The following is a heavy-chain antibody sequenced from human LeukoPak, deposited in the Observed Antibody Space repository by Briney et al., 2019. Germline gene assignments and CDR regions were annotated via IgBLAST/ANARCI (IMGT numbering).Heavy chain of an antibody. J-gene: IGHJ4*02. CDR3: ARVRGSGYYLDY. CDR1: GFTFSSYG. Sequence: GGSLRLSCAASGFTFSSYGMSWVRQAPGKGLEWVSAISGSGDSTYYADSVKGRFTISRDNSKNTLYLQMNSLRSEDTAVYYCARVRGSGYYLDYWGQGTLVTVSS. D-gene: IGHD3-3*01. CDR2: ISGSGDST. V-gene: IGHV3-23*01.